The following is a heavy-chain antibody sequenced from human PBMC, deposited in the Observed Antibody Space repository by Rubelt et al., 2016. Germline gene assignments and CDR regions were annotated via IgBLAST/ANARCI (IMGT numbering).Heavy chain of an antibody. J-gene: IGHJ4*02. CDR3: ARDPRYHGSGSPFDY. V-gene: IGHV4-39*07. D-gene: IGHD3-10*01. CDR2: IYHSGSS. CDR1: GGSISSTLYY. Sequence: QVQLQESGPGLVKPSETLSLTCTVSGGSISSTLYYWGWIRQPPGKGLEWIGSIYHSGSSYCNPSLKNRATLSVAPSKNQFPRRRTSVTAADTAVYYCARDPRYHGSGSPFDYWGQGTLVTVSS.